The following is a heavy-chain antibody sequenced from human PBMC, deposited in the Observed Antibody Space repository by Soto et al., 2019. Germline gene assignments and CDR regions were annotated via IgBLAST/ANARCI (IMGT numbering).Heavy chain of an antibody. J-gene: IGHJ4*02. D-gene: IGHD3-16*01. CDR3: ARAPLIKSAEVKSFVDF. Sequence: SETLSLTCAVSGGSFSDHYWTWIRQPPGKGMEWIGEIHHSGRSHYTPSFKSRATLSLDTSKNQFSLDLRSVTAADTALYYCARAPLIKSAEVKSFVDFWGQGTLVTVSS. V-gene: IGHV4-34*01. CDR2: IHHSGRS. CDR1: GGSFSDHY.